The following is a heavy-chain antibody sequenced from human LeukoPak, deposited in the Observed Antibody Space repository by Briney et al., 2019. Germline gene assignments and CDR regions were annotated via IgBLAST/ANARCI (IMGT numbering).Heavy chain of an antibody. CDR1: GYNFDRYG. CDR3: ATSYGSGTSLDY. D-gene: IGHD3-10*01. CDR2: ISTYNGNT. V-gene: IGHV1-18*04. Sequence: ASVKVSCKGSGYNFDRYGISWVRQAPGQGLEWVGWISTYNGNTNSAQKLQGRLTMTTDTSTTTAYMDLRSLRSDDTAVYHCATSYGSGTSLDYWGQGTLVTVSS. J-gene: IGHJ4*02.